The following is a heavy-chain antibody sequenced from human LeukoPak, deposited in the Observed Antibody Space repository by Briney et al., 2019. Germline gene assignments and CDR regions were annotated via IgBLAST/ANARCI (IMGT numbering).Heavy chain of an antibody. Sequence: SETLSLTCSVSGDSISSNEWWSWVRQPPGKGLEWIGEVFHSGSTNYNPSLKSRVTISVDTSKNQFSLKLSSVTAADTAVYYCARGGGDFWSGSNWFDPWGQGTLVTVSS. D-gene: IGHD3-3*01. V-gene: IGHV4-4*02. CDR1: GDSISSNEW. CDR3: ARGGGDFWSGSNWFDP. J-gene: IGHJ5*02. CDR2: VFHSGST.